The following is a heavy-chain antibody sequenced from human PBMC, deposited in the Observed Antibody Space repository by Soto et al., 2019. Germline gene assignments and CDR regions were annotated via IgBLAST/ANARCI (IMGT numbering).Heavy chain of an antibody. V-gene: IGHV3-23*01. CDR3: AKNRGVTMVRGVITYYFDY. Sequence: EVQLLESGGGLVQPGGSLRLSCAASGFTFSSYAMSWVRQAPGKGLEWVSALSGSGGSTYYADSVKGRFTISRDNSKNTLYLQMNSLRAEDSAVYYCAKNRGVTMVRGVITYYFDYWGQGTLVTVSS. J-gene: IGHJ4*02. CDR1: GFTFSSYA. CDR2: LSGSGGST. D-gene: IGHD3-10*01.